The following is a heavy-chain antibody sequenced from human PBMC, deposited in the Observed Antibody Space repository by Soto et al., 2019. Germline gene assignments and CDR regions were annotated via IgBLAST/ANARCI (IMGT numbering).Heavy chain of an antibody. V-gene: IGHV4-31*03. J-gene: IGHJ4*02. CDR1: GGSISSGGYY. CDR2: IYYSGST. Sequence: QVQLQESGPGLVKPSQTLSLTCTVSGGSISSGGYYWSWIRQHPGKGLEWIGYIYYSGSTYYNPSLKSRVTISVDTSKNQFSLKLSSVTAADTAVYYCATVYCSGGSCYYPFDYWGQGTLFTVSS. D-gene: IGHD2-15*01. CDR3: ATVYCSGGSCYYPFDY.